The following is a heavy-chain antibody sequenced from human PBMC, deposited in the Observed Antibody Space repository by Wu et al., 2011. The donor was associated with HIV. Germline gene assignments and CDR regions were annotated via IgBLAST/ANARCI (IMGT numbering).Heavy chain of an antibody. Sequence: QVQLVQSGAELKKPGASVRVSCQASGYTFTTYDVNWVRQASGQGLEWMGWMNPTTGDTVYAPQFQDRVTMTSNTSTSTAYMTLSSLTSEDTAIYYCATVAGAAAGEAFDVWGQGTMVTVSS. CDR2: MNPTTGDT. CDR1: GYTFTTYD. D-gene: IGHD6-13*01. V-gene: IGHV1-8*02. CDR3: ATVAGAAAGEAFDV. J-gene: IGHJ3*01.